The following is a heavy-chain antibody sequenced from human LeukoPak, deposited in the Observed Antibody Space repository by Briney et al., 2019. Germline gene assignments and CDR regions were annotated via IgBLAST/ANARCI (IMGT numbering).Heavy chain of an antibody. CDR3: AKDPAYYYDSSGYLVDY. CDR2: INQDGSEV. Sequence: GESLRLSCAASGFTFSRFRMSWVRQPPGKGLEWVANINQDGSEVYYVDSVKGRFTVSSDNAKNSLYLQMNSLRAEDTAVYYCAKDPAYYYDSSGYLVDYWGQGTLVTVSS. CDR1: GFTFSRFR. V-gene: IGHV3-7*01. D-gene: IGHD3-22*01. J-gene: IGHJ4*02.